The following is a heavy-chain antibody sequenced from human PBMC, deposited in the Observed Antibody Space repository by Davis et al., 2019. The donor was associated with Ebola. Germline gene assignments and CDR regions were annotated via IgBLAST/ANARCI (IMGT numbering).Heavy chain of an antibody. CDR1: GFTFSSYA. CDR2: ISGSGGST. V-gene: IGHV3-23*01. CDR3: ARGGSGIFGGDAFDI. D-gene: IGHD3-3*02. Sequence: GESLKISCAASGFTFSSYAMSWVRQAPGKGLEWVSAISGSGGSTYYADSVKGRFTISRDNSKNTLYLQMNSLRAEDTAVYYCARGGSGIFGGDAFDIWGQGTMVTVSS. J-gene: IGHJ3*02.